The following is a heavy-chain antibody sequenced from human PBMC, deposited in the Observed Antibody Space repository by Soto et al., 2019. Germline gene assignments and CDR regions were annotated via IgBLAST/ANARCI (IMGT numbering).Heavy chain of an antibody. Sequence: EVQLVESGGGLVKPGGSLRLSCAASGFTFSSYSMNWVRQAPGKGLEWVSSISSSSSYIYYADSVKGRFTISRDNAKNSLYLQMNSLRAEDTAVYYCARDPTSTSYYDSSSTRASNAFDIWGQGTMVTVSS. CDR3: ARDPTSTSYYDSSSTRASNAFDI. D-gene: IGHD3-22*01. CDR2: ISSSSSYI. CDR1: GFTFSSYS. V-gene: IGHV3-21*01. J-gene: IGHJ3*02.